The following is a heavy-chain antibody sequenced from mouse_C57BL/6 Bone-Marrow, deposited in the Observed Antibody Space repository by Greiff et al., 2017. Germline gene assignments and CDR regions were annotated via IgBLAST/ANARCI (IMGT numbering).Heavy chain of an antibody. D-gene: IGHD2-5*01. CDR2: IYPGSGST. CDR3: ARPFYSNYWYFGV. V-gene: IGHV1-55*01. Sequence: QVQLQQPGAELVKPGASVKMSCKASGYTFTSYWITWVKQRPGQGLEWIGDIYPGSGSTNYNEKFKSKATLTVDTSASTAYMQLSSRTSADSSVYYCARPFYSNYWYFGVWGTGTTVTVSS. J-gene: IGHJ1*03. CDR1: GYTFTSYW.